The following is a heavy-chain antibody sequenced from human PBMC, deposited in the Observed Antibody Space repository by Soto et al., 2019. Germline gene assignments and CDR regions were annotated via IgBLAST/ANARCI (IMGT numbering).Heavy chain of an antibody. V-gene: IGHV4-34*01. Sequence: PSETLSLTCAVYGVSFSCYYLIWIRQTPGKGLEWIGEINHSGSTNYNPSLKSRVTISVDTSKNQFSLKLSSVTAADTAVYYCARVFTGYSRSWTRVLYYYYMDVRGKGTTVTVSS. CDR3: ARVFTGYSRSWTRVLYYYYMDV. CDR1: GVSFSCYY. D-gene: IGHD6-13*01. CDR2: INHSGST. J-gene: IGHJ6*03.